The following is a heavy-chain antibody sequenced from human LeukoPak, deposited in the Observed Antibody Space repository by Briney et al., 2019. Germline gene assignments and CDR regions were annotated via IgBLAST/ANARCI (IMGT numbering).Heavy chain of an antibody. V-gene: IGHV3-23*01. CDR2: ISGSGGST. CDR1: GFTFSSFA. D-gene: IGHD4-17*01. J-gene: IGHJ4*02. CDR3: AKDLPDYGDYVEGY. Sequence: GGSLRLSCAASGFTFSSFAMSWVRQAPGKGLEWVSTISGSGGSTNYADSMKGRFTFSRDNSKNALYLQMNSLRAEDTAVYYCAKDLPDYGDYVEGYWGQGTLVTVSS.